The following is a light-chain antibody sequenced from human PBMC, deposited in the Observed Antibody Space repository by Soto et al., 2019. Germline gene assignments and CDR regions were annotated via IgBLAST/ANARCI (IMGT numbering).Light chain of an antibody. CDR1: SSDIGAYDH. Sequence: QSALTQPASVSGSPGQSITISCSGTSSDIGAYDHVAWFQQFPGKTPKLIIYSVSNRPSGVSYRFSGSKSGNTASLTISGLQAEDEADYYCIPYTVSRSYVFGTGTQLTVL. J-gene: IGLJ1*01. CDR3: IPYTVSRSYV. CDR2: SVS. V-gene: IGLV2-14*01.